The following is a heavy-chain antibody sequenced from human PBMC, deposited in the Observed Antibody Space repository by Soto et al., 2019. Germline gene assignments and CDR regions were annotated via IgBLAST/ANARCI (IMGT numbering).Heavy chain of an antibody. V-gene: IGHV3-7*01. D-gene: IGHD3-10*01. CDR1: GFTFSSYW. Sequence: EVQLVESGGGLVQPGGSLRLSCAASGFTFSSYWMSWVRQAPGKGLEWVANIKQDGSEKYYVDSVKGRFTISRDNAKNSLYLQMNSLRAEDTAVYYCASSGFGTDYYYCGMDVWGQGTTVTVSS. CDR3: ASSGFGTDYYYCGMDV. CDR2: IKQDGSEK. J-gene: IGHJ6*02.